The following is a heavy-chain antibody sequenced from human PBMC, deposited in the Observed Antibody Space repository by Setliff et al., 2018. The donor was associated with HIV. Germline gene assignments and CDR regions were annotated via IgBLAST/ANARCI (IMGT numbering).Heavy chain of an antibody. CDR3: ARDRFGVPAND. V-gene: IGHV4-61*09. J-gene: IGHJ4*02. Sequence: SETLSLTCTVSGGSISSGSYSGSYYWSWIRQPAGKGLEWIGHVHTNVRTNYYPSLNSRVTISADISKNEFSLNLRSVTAADTAVYFCARDRFGVPANDWGQGILVTVSS. D-gene: IGHD3-3*01. CDR2: VHTNVRT. CDR1: GGSISSGSYSGSYY.